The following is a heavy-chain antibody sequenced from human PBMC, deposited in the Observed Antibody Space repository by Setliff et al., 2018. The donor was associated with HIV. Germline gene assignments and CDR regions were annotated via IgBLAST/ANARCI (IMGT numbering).Heavy chain of an antibody. CDR3: AKSPAYSSSSYYFDY. CDR1: GFTFSSYS. Sequence: PGVSLRLSCAASGFTFSSYSMNWVRQAPGKGLEWVSSISSSSSYIYYADSVKGRFTIPRDNAKNTLFLQMNSLRAEDTAVYYCAKSPAYSSSSYYFDYWGQGTLVTVSS. V-gene: IGHV3-21*04. J-gene: IGHJ4*02. D-gene: IGHD6-6*01. CDR2: ISSSSSYI.